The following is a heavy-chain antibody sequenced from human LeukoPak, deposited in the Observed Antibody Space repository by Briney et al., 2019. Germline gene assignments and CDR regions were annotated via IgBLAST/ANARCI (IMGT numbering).Heavy chain of an antibody. CDR2: ISSSSNTI. V-gene: IGHV3-48*01. Sequence: PGRSLRLSCAASGFTFDDYAMHWVRQAPGKGLEWVSYISSSSNTIYYADSVKGRFTISRDNAKNSLYLQMNSLRAEDTAVYYCAPGYCSTTSCYHYFDYWGQGTLVTVSS. D-gene: IGHD2-2*01. CDR1: GFTFDDYA. J-gene: IGHJ4*02. CDR3: APGYCSTTSCYHYFDY.